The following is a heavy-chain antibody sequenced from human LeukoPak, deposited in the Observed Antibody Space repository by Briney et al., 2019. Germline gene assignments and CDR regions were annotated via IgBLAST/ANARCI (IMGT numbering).Heavy chain of an antibody. J-gene: IGHJ4*02. CDR2: INPNSGGT. CDR1: GYTFTGYY. Sequence: GASVTVSCMASGYTFTGYYMHWVRQAPGQGLQWMGWINPNSGGTNYAQKFQGWVTMNRDTSISTAYMELSRLRSDDTAVYYCARSTVTSLFVYWGQGTLVTVSS. CDR3: ARSTVTSLFVY. D-gene: IGHD4-17*01. V-gene: IGHV1-2*04.